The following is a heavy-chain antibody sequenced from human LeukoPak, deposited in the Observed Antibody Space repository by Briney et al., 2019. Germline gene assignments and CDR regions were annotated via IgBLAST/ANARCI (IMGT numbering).Heavy chain of an antibody. CDR2: INPSGGRT. CDR1: GYTFTNYY. D-gene: IGHD1-26*01. CDR3: ARTSLVRDTTSYYMGPFDY. V-gene: IGHV1-46*01. Sequence: GASVKVSFKASGYTFTNYYMHWVRQAPGQGLEWMGIINPSGGRTAYAQRFQGRVTVTSDMSTSTVYMELSSLTSEDTAVYYCARTSLVRDTTSYYMGPFDYWGQGALVTVSS. J-gene: IGHJ4*02.